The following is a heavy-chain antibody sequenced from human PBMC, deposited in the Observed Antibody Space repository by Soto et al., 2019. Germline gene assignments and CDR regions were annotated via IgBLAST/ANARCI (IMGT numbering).Heavy chain of an antibody. CDR1: GFTFSSYA. V-gene: IGHV3-30-3*01. Sequence: QVQLVESGGGVVQPGRSLRLSCAASGFTFSSYAMHWVRQAPGKGLAWVAVISYDGSNKYYADSVKGRFTISRDNSKNTLYLQMNSLRAEDTAGYYCARPLWRDDYNWGYLDLWGRGPLVTVSS. CDR2: ISYDGSNK. D-gene: IGHD4-4*01. J-gene: IGHJ2*01. CDR3: ARPLWRDDYNWGYLDL.